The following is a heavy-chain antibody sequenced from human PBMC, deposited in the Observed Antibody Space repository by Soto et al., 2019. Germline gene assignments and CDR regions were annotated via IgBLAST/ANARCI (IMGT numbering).Heavy chain of an antibody. CDR2: IFYSGST. J-gene: IGHJ4*02. V-gene: IGHV4-31*03. CDR1: GSSISSGGYY. Sequence: QVQLQESGPGLVKPSQTLSLTCTVSGSSISSGGYYWSWIRQHPGKGLEWIGYIFYSGSTYYNPSLRSRLTLSVDPSKNQFSLKLSSVTAADTAVYYCARGAPTVTNFDYWGQGTLVTVSS. CDR3: ARGAPTVTNFDY. D-gene: IGHD4-17*01.